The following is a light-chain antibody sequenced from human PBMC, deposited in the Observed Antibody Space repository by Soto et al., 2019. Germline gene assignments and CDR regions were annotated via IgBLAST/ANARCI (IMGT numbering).Light chain of an antibody. V-gene: IGLV1-40*01. Sequence: QSVLTQPPSVSGDPGQRITISCTGSSSNIGAGYPVHWYQQLPGTAPKLLIFGSTIRPSGVPDRFSGSRSGLAITGLQAEDEADYYCQSYDSSLSGYVFGTGTKVTVL. J-gene: IGLJ1*01. CDR3: QSYDSSLSGYV. CDR2: GST. CDR1: SSNIGAGYP.